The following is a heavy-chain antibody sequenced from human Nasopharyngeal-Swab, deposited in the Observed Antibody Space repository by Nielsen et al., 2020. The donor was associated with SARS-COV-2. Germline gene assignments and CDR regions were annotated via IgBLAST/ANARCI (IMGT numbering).Heavy chain of an antibody. CDR2: ITPFNSNA. CDR3: ASGQCINGVCNPTDGLDV. CDR1: GFSITYRF. D-gene: IGHD2-8*01. J-gene: IGHJ6*02. V-gene: IGHV1-45*02. Sequence: SVKVSCKASGFSITYRFLHWMRHAPGQALEWMGWITPFNSNAKYAQKFQGRVSITRDGSRTTASLELSSLRPDDAAMYFCASGQCINGVCNPTDGLDVWGQGTSVTVS.